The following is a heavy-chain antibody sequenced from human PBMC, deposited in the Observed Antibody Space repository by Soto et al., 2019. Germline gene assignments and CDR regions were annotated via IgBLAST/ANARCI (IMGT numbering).Heavy chain of an antibody. D-gene: IGHD6-19*01. CDR3: ATSLSIAVAGTLFDY. Sequence: GASVKVSCKASGGTFSSYAISWVRQAPGQGLEWMGGIIPIFGTANYAQKFQGRVTITADESTSTAYMELSSLRSEDTAVYYCATSLSIAVAGTLFDYWGQGTLVTVSS. CDR2: IIPIFGTA. J-gene: IGHJ4*02. V-gene: IGHV1-69*13. CDR1: GGTFSSYA.